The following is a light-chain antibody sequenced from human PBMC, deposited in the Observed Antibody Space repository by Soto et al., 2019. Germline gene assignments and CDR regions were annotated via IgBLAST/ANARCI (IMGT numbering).Light chain of an antibody. V-gene: IGKV1-33*01. CDR3: QQYGSLPIT. CDR1: QDIGNS. J-gene: IGKJ5*01. CDR2: AAS. Sequence: QMTQSPSSLSGSVGDRVTITCQASQDIGNSVNWYQQKPGKAPKLLLSAASNLETGDPLRFSGSGSGTDFAFIISSLQPEDVATYFCQQYGSLPITFGHGRLLEVK.